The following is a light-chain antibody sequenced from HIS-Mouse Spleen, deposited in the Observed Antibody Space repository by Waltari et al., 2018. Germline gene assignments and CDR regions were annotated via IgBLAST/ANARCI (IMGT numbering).Light chain of an antibody. V-gene: IGLV2-14*01. J-gene: IGLJ2*01. CDR1: SRDGGGYNY. Sequence: QSALTQPASVSGSPGQSITIPCTGTSRDGGGYNYVPWYQQHPGKAPKLMIYEVSNRPSGVSNRFSGSKSGNTASLTISGLQAEDEADYYCSSYTSSSTVVFGGGTKLTVL. CDR2: EVS. CDR3: SSYTSSSTVV.